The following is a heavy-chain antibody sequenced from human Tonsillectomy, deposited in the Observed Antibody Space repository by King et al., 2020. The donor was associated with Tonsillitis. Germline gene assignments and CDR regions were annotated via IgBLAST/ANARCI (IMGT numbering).Heavy chain of an antibody. D-gene: IGHD3-22*01. J-gene: IGHJ3*01. CDR1: GGSINNYY. CDR2: IFYSGSI. CDR3: ARHISGTSNAFDF. Sequence: QLQESGPGLVKPSETLSLTCTVSGGSINNYYWSWIRHPPGEGLEWIGYIFYSGSINYNPSLKIRVTMSIDTSKNQFSLKLSSVTAADTAVYHCARHISGTSNAFDFWGQGTMVTVSS. V-gene: IGHV4-59*01.